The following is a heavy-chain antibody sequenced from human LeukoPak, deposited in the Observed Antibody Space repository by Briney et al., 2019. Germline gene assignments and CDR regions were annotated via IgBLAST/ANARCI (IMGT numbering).Heavy chain of an antibody. CDR3: ARARGYYNGGSCYYFDF. CDR2: ITANGLGT. V-gene: IGHV3-64*01. Sequence: PGGSLRLSCAASGFTFNIFDMYWVRQSPGKGLEYVSSITANGLGTYYASSVKGRFTISRDNSQNTLFLQMGSLRSEDMAVYYCARARGYYNGGSCYYFDFWGQGTLVTVSS. D-gene: IGHD2-15*01. J-gene: IGHJ4*02. CDR1: GFTFNIFD.